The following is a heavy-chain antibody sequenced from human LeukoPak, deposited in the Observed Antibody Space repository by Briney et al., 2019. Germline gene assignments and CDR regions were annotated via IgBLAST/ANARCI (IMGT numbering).Heavy chain of an antibody. CDR3: VRDYRACFDY. CDR1: GFTFSAYH. D-gene: IGHD3-16*02. J-gene: IGHJ4*02. Sequence: GGSLRLSCAASGFTFSAYHINWVRQAPGKGLEWISYISTTGTTIHYADSVKGRFAISRDNAKSSLYLQMNSLRDEDTAVYYCVRDYRACFDYWGQGTLVTVSS. CDR2: ISTTGTTI. V-gene: IGHV3-48*02.